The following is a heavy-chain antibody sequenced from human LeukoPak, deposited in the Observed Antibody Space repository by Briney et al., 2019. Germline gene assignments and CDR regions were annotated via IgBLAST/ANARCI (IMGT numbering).Heavy chain of an antibody. J-gene: IGHJ4*02. CDR3: ARRSRWDRGGYFDY. D-gene: IGHD1-26*01. CDR2: IYYSGST. V-gene: IGHV4-59*08. Sequence: SETLSLTCTVSGGSLSSYYWSWIRQPPGKGLEWIGYIYYSGSTNYNPSLKSRVTISVDTSKNQFSLKLSSVTAADTAVYYCARRSRWDRGGYFDYWGQGTLVTVSS. CDR1: GGSLSSYY.